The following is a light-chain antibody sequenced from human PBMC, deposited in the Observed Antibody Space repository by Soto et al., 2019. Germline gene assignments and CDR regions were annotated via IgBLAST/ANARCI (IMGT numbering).Light chain of an antibody. J-gene: IGLJ2*01. CDR1: SSDVGSYNR. V-gene: IGLV2-18*02. Sequence: QSVLTQPPSVSGSPGQSVTISCTGTSSDVGSYNRVSWYQQPPGTAPKLMIYEVSNRPSGVPDRFAGSKSGNTASLTISGLQADDEADYYCSSYTSSSTLVVFGGGTKLTVL. CDR3: SSYTSSSTLVV. CDR2: EVS.